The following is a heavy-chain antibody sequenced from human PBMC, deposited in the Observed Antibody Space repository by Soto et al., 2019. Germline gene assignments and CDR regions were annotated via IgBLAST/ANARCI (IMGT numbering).Heavy chain of an antibody. Sequence: PGESLKISCKGSGYSFTSYWIGWVRQMPGEGLEWMGIIYPGDSDTRYSPSFQGQVTISADKSISTAYLQWSSLKASDTAMYYCARLERGYSYGPQFDYWGQGTLVTVSS. J-gene: IGHJ4*02. V-gene: IGHV5-51*01. CDR2: IYPGDSDT. CDR1: GYSFTSYW. CDR3: ARLERGYSYGPQFDY. D-gene: IGHD5-18*01.